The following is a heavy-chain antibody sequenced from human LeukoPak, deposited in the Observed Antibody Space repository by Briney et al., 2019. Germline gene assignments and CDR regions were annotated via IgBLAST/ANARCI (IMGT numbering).Heavy chain of an antibody. D-gene: IGHD6-19*01. CDR2: INPNSGGT. CDR3: ARDLGYSSGWYRVDY. V-gene: IGHV1-2*02. J-gene: IGHJ4*02. CDR1: GYTFTGYY. Sequence: ASVKVSCKASGYTFTGYYMHWVRQAPGQGLEWMGWINPNSGGTNYAQKFQGRVTMTRDTSISTAYMELSRLRSDDTAVYYCARDLGYSSGWYRVDYRGQGTLVTVSS.